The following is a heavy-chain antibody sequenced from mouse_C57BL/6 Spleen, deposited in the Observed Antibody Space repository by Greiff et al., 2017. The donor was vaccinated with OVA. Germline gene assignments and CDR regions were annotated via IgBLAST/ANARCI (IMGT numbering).Heavy chain of an antibody. J-gene: IGHJ4*01. V-gene: IGHV5-16*01. Sequence: EVMLVESEGGLVQPGSSMKLSCTASGFTFSDYYMAWVRQVPEKGLEWVANINYDGSSTYYLDSLKSRFIISRDNAKNILYLQMSSLKSEDTATYYCARYYSNVYYAMDYWGQGTSVTVSS. CDR3: ARYYSNVYYAMDY. CDR1: GFTFSDYY. CDR2: INYDGSST. D-gene: IGHD2-5*01.